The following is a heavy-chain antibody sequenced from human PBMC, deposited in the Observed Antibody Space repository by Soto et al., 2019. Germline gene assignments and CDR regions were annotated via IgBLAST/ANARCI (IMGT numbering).Heavy chain of an antibody. CDR1: GGSISSGGYY. CDR2: IYYSGST. D-gene: IGHD2-2*01. J-gene: IGHJ6*03. Sequence: PSETLSLTCTVSGGSISSGGYYWSWIRQHPGKGLEWIGYIYYSGSTYYNPSLKSRVTISVDTSKNQFSLKLSSVTAADTAVYYCASGSKDIVVVPAAIVKRGRDGSSYYYYYTDVWGKGTTVTVSS. V-gene: IGHV4-31*03. CDR3: ASGSKDIVVVPAAIVKRGRDGSSYYYYYTDV.